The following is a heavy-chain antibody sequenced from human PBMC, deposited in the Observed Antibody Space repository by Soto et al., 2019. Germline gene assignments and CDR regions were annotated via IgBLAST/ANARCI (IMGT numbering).Heavy chain of an antibody. D-gene: IGHD1-26*01. CDR2: IYSGGST. Sequence: HPGGSLRLSCAASGFTVSNNYINWVRQAPGKGLEWVSVIYSGGSTYYADSVKGRFTISRDNSKNTLYLQMNSLRAEDTAVYYCARGGPPTSNWFDPWGQGTLVTVSS. CDR3: ARGGPPTSNWFDP. CDR1: GFTVSNNY. J-gene: IGHJ5*02. V-gene: IGHV3-66*01.